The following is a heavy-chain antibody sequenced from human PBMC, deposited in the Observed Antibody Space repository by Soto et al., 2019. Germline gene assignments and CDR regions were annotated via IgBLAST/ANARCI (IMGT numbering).Heavy chain of an antibody. CDR1: GFTFSSYW. V-gene: IGHV3-7*01. Sequence: GGSLRLSCAASGFTFSSYWMSWVRQAPGKGLEWVANIKQDGSEKYYVDSVKGRFTISRDNAKNSLYLQMNSLRAEDTAVYYCARESNSSSWYWFDPWGQGTLVTVSS. J-gene: IGHJ5*02. CDR2: IKQDGSEK. CDR3: ARESNSSSWYWFDP. D-gene: IGHD6-13*01.